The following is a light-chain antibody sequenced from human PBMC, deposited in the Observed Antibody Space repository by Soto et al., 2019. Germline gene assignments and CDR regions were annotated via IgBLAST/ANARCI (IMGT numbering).Light chain of an antibody. CDR3: TSYAGSDNVI. CDR2: EVI. Sequence: YALTQPPSASGSPGQSVTISCTGNSSDVGGHNYVSWYQQHPGKAPKLLIYEVIQRPSGVPDRFSGSKSGNTASLTVSGLQAEDEADYYCTSYAGSDNVIFGGGTKLTVL. J-gene: IGLJ2*01. V-gene: IGLV2-8*01. CDR1: SSDVGGHNY.